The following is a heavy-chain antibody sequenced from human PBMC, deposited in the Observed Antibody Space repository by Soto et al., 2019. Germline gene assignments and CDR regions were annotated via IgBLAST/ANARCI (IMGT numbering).Heavy chain of an antibody. Sequence: SETLSLTCSVSGGSIANYYWSWIRQPPGKGLEWIGYVYYSGSTNYNPSLKSRVTMSVDTSRNLFSLKLTSVTAADTAMYYCERNPNDYNLRNRFDPWGQGTLVTVSS. V-gene: IGHV4-59*01. J-gene: IGHJ5*02. CDR1: GGSIANYY. D-gene: IGHD4-4*01. CDR3: ERNPNDYNLRNRFDP. CDR2: VYYSGST.